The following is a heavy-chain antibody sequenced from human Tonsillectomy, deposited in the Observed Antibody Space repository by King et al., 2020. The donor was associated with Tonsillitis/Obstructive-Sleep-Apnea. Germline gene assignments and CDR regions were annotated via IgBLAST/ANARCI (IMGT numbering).Heavy chain of an antibody. Sequence: QLQESGPGLVKPSETLSLTCTVSGGSISSYYWSWIRQPPGKGLEWIGYIYYSGSTNYNPSLKSRVTISVDTSKNQFSLKLSSVTAADTAVYYCARQRVGATDYWGQGTLVTVSS. D-gene: IGHD1-26*01. CDR2: IYYSGST. V-gene: IGHV4-59*08. J-gene: IGHJ4*02. CDR3: ARQRVGATDY. CDR1: GGSISSYY.